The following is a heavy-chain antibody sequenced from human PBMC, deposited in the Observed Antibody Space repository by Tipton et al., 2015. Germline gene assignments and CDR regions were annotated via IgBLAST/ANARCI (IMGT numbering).Heavy chain of an antibody. J-gene: IGHJ4*02. CDR1: GFTFASHA. Sequence: SLRLSCVGSGFTFASHAMSWVRQAPGKGLEWVSIISGSGDSIFYADSVKGRFTISRDNSKNTLYLQMNGLRAEDTALYYCAKDNGGRIVANSRYIDSWGQGTLVTVSS. CDR3: AKDNGGRIVANSRYIDS. CDR2: ISGSGDSI. D-gene: IGHD2-21*01. V-gene: IGHV3-23*01.